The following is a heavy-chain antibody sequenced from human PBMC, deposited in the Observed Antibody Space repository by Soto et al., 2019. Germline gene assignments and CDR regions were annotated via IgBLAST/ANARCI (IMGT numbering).Heavy chain of an antibody. D-gene: IGHD3-10*01. CDR3: ARDDEDGSYCDLGY. J-gene: IGHJ4*02. CDR2: ISNDGSNK. V-gene: IGHV3-30*03. CDR1: GFSFSTYG. Sequence: GSLRLSCAASGFSFSTYGMHWVRQAPGKGLEWVAFISNDGSNKYYADSVKGRFTISRDNSKNTLYLQMNSLRTEDTAIYYCARDDEDGSYCDLGYWGQGTLVTVSS.